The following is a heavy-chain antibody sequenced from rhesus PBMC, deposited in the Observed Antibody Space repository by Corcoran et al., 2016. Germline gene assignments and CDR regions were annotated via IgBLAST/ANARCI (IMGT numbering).Heavy chain of an antibody. J-gene: IGHJ4*01. V-gene: IGHV4-122*02. Sequence: QVQLQESGPGLVKPSETLSLTCAVSGGSISSGYYYWSWIRQPPGKGLEWIGYITYSGSTSYNRALKSRVTISRDTSKTQFSLKLSSVTAADTAVYYCARDTAWSSNFLDYWGQGVLVTVSS. CDR3: ARDTAWSSNFLDY. CDR1: GGSISSGYYY. CDR2: ITYSGST. D-gene: IGHD4-23*01.